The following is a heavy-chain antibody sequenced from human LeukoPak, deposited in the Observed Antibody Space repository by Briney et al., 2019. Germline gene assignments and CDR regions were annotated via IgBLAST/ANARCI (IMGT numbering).Heavy chain of an antibody. CDR2: IYTSGST. Sequence: SETLSLSCTVSGGSISSHYWSWIRQPAGKGLEWIGRIYTSGSTNYNPSLKSRVTISVDKSKNQFSLKLSSVTATDTAVYYCARVAGFDFDYWGQGTLVTVSS. CDR1: GGSISSHY. V-gene: IGHV4-4*07. CDR3: ARVAGFDFDY. J-gene: IGHJ4*02. D-gene: IGHD6-19*01.